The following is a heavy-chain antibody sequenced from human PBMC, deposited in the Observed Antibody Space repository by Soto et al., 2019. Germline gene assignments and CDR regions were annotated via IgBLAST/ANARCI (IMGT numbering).Heavy chain of an antibody. J-gene: IGHJ3*01. V-gene: IGHV3-21*01. Sequence: PGGSLRLACAASGFTFSSYSMNWVRQAPGKGLEWVSSISSSSSYIYYADSVKGRFTISRDNARNTVDLQMNSVRVEDTAVYYCARGDRGAFDLWGQGTVDTVSS. CDR2: ISSSSSYI. CDR1: GFTFSSYS. D-gene: IGHD1-26*01. CDR3: ARGDRGAFDL.